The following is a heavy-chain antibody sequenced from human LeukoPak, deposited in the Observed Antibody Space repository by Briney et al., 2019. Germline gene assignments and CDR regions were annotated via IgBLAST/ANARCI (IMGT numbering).Heavy chain of an antibody. V-gene: IGHV4-39*07. CDR1: GGSISSNSYY. CDR2: IFYDGST. J-gene: IGHJ5*02. CDR3: ARAYNWNYAWFDP. Sequence: PSETLSLTCTVSGGSISSNSYYWVWIRQPPGKGLEWIGSIFYDGSTYYTASLKSRVTISVDTSKNQFSLTLSSVTAADTAVYYCARAYNWNYAWFDPWGQGTLVTVSS. D-gene: IGHD1-7*01.